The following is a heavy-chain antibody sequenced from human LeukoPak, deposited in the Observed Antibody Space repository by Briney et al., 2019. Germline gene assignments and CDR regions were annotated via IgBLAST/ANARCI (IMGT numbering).Heavy chain of an antibody. D-gene: IGHD3-22*01. CDR3: ATPAAYFYDGGGYLSH. Sequence: GGSLRLYCAASGFAFSSYAMSWVRQTPGKGLEWVSVTRGSDASTHYLDSVKGRFTISRDTSKNTLYLQMNSLRAEDTAVYYCATPAAYFYDGGGYLSHWGQGTLVTVSS. V-gene: IGHV3-23*01. J-gene: IGHJ4*02. CDR2: TRGSDAST. CDR1: GFAFSSYA.